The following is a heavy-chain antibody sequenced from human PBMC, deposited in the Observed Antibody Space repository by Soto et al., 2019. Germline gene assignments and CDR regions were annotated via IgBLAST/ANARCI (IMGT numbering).Heavy chain of an antibody. CDR3: ARDLQDDFWSGSLDY. J-gene: IGHJ4*02. Sequence: ASVKVSCKASGYTFTNYYMHWVRQAPGQGLEWMGIINPSDGSTSFAQRFQGRVTMTRDTSTSTLYMELSSLISEDTAVYYCARDLQDDFWSGSLDYWGQGTLVTV. CDR2: INPSDGST. CDR1: GYTFTNYY. D-gene: IGHD3-3*01. V-gene: IGHV1-46*01.